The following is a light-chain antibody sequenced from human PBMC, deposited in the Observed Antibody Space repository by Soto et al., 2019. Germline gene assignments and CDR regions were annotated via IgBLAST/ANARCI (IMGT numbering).Light chain of an antibody. J-gene: IGLJ1*01. V-gene: IGLV2-8*01. CDR3: SPYVGTDSYV. CDR2: EVY. CDR1: SSDVGGYNY. Sequence: QSVLTQPPSASGSPGQSVTISCTGTSSDVGGYNYVSWYQQHPGKAPKLIIYEVYKRPSGVPDRFSGSKSGNTAALTVSGLQAEDEADYYCSPYVGTDSYVFGTGNKVTVL.